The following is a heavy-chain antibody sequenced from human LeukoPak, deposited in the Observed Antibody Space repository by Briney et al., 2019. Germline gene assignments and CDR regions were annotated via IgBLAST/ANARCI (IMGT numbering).Heavy chain of an antibody. D-gene: IGHD3-3*01. Sequence: ASVKVSCKASGGTFSSYAISWVRQAPGQGLEWMGGIIPIFGTANYAQKFQGRVTITADESTSTAYMELSSLRSEDTAVYYCACSWRKLRFLLPQYYYYGMDVWGQGTTVTVSS. V-gene: IGHV1-69*13. J-gene: IGHJ6*02. CDR1: GGTFSSYA. CDR3: ACSWRKLRFLLPQYYYYGMDV. CDR2: IIPIFGTA.